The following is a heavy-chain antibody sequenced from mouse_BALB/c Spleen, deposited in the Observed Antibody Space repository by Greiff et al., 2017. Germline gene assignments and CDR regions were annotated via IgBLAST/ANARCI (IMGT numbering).Heavy chain of an antibody. Sequence: QVQLQQSGAELVRPGTSVKVSCTASGYAFTNYLIEWVRQRPGQGLEWIGVINPGSGGTNYNEKFKGKATLTADKSSSTAYMQLSSLTSDDSAVYFCARRDYYGSSYYAMDYWGQGTSVTGSS. CDR2: INPGSGGT. D-gene: IGHD1-1*01. CDR1: GYAFTNYL. J-gene: IGHJ4*01. V-gene: IGHV1-54*01. CDR3: ARRDYYGSSYYAMDY.